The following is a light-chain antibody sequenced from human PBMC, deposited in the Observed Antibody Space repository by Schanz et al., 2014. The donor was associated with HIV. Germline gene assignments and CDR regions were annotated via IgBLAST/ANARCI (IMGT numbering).Light chain of an antibody. J-gene: IGLJ3*02. CDR1: SANIGSNN. V-gene: IGLV1-44*01. CDR3: ASWDDSLNGVV. Sequence: QSVVTQPPSASGTPGQGVTISCSGGSANIGSNNVNWYKQLPGTTPKLLIYNNNQRPSGVPDRISGSKSGTSASLAISGLQSEDEADYYCASWDDSLNGVVFGGGTKLTVL. CDR2: NNN.